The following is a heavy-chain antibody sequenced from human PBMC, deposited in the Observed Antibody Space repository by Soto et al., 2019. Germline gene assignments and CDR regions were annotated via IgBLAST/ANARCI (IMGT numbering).Heavy chain of an antibody. CDR2: INPSGGST. CDR3: ARDLDSGYQPDY. D-gene: IGHD3-22*01. Sequence: ASVKVSCKASGYTFTSYGISWVRQAPGQGLEWMGIINPSGGSTSYAQKFQGRVTMTRDTSTSTVYMELSSLRSEDTAVYYCARDLDSGYQPDYWGQGTLVTVSS. J-gene: IGHJ4*02. CDR1: GYTFTSYG. V-gene: IGHV1-46*01.